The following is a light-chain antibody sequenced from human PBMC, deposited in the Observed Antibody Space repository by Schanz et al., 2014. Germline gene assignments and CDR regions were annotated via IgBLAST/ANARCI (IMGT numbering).Light chain of an antibody. Sequence: EIVLTQSPGTLSLSPGESATVSCRASENLRRNQIAWYQQKPGQAPRLLIYGASSRATDIPDRFSGGGSRTDFTLTISSLEPEDFAVYYCQQRDNWGLTFGGGTRVEIK. CDR3: QQRDNWGLT. CDR2: GAS. J-gene: IGKJ4*01. V-gene: IGKV3D-20*02. CDR1: ENLRRNQ.